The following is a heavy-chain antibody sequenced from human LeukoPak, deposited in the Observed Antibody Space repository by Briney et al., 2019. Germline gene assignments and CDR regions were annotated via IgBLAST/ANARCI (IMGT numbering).Heavy chain of an antibody. J-gene: IGHJ1*01. D-gene: IGHD6-13*01. CDR2: IWYDGSNK. Sequence: GGSLRLSCAASGFTFSSYGMHWVRQAPGEGLEWVAVIWYDGSNKYYADSVKGRFTISRDNSKNTLYLQMNSLRAEDTAVYYCAKPGIAAAGTKRAEYFQHWGQGTLVTVSS. CDR3: AKPGIAAAGTKRAEYFQH. CDR1: GFTFSSYG. V-gene: IGHV3-33*06.